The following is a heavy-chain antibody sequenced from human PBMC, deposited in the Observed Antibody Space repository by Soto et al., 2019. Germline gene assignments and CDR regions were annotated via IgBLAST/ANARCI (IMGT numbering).Heavy chain of an antibody. V-gene: IGHV5-51*01. CDR2: IYPGDSDT. CDR3: ARHSWPIMLTGYPNGMDV. Sequence: GESRKISCKGSAYSFTSYWIGGVRQMPEKDLEWMGIIYPGDSDTRYSPSFQGQVTISADKSISTAYLQWSSLKASDTAMYYCARHSWPIMLTGYPNGMDVSGQGLTGTVSS. CDR1: AYSFTSYW. J-gene: IGHJ6*02. D-gene: IGHD3-9*01.